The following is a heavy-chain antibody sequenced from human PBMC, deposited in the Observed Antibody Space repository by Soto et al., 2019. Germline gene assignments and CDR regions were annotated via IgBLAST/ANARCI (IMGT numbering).Heavy chain of an antibody. J-gene: IGHJ4*02. CDR1: GFTFSNYA. D-gene: IGHD3-10*01. V-gene: IGHV3-23*01. CDR3: AKERLGRGIDY. CDR2: VNNGGGGT. Sequence: EVLLLDSGGGLVQPGGSLRLSCAASGFTFSNYAMTWVRQAPGKGPEWISTVNNGGGGTYYADSVKGRFTISRDNSKNTLYLQVSSLRAEDTAAYYCAKERLGRGIDYWGQGSLVTVSS.